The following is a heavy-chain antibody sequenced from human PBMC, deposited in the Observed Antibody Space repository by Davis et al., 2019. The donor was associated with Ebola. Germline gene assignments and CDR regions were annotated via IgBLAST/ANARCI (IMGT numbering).Heavy chain of an antibody. CDR2: RHSGSGI. CDR3: ATRGS. D-gene: IGHD3-10*01. V-gene: IGHV3-53*01. J-gene: IGHJ5*02. CDR1: GFTVSSNY. Sequence: GESLKISCAASGFTVSSNYMIWARQAPGKGLEWLSMRHSGSGIFYADSVRGRFTISADTSKNTLYLQMNSLRVDDTAIYYCATRGSWGQGTLVTVSS.